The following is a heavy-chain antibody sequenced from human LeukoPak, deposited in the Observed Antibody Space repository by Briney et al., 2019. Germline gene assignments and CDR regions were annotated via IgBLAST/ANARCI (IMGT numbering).Heavy chain of an antibody. J-gene: IGHJ4*02. Sequence: GGSLRLSCAASGFTFSSYSMNWVRQTPGKGLEWVSSISSSSTHIYYADSVKGRSIISRDNAKNSVYLQMNSLRAEDTAVYYCSREFSYWGQGTLVTVSS. CDR1: GFTFSSYS. CDR3: SREFSY. V-gene: IGHV3-21*01. CDR2: ISSSSTHI. D-gene: IGHD3-3*01.